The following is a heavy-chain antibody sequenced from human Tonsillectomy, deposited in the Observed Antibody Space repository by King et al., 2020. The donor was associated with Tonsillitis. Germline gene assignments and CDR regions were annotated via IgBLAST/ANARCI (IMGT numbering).Heavy chain of an antibody. CDR3: ARDMPGVVAAGD. J-gene: IGHJ4*02. CDR2: IKQDGSER. D-gene: IGHD2-15*01. CDR1: GFTFSNYW. Sequence: QLVESGGGLVQPGGCLRLSCAASGFTFSNYWMSWVRQAPGKGLEGVANIKQDGSERDFVDSVKGRFTISRDNAKNSLYLQMSGLRAEDTAVYYCARDMPGVVAAGDWGQGTLVTVSS. V-gene: IGHV3-7*01.